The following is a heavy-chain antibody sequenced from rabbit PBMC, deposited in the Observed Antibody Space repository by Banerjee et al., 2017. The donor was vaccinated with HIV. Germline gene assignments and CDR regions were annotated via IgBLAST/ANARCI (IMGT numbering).Heavy chain of an antibody. CDR1: GFSFSSSDY. J-gene: IGHJ6*01. V-gene: IGHV1S40*01. Sequence: QSLEESGGDLVKPGASLTLTCTASGFSFSSSDYMCWVRQAPGKGLEWIACIAGSSSGFTYSATWAKGRFTCSKTSSTTVTLQLSSLTAADTATYFCARDLTGVIGWNFGWWGPGTLVTVS. D-gene: IGHD4-1*01. CDR2: IAGSSSGFT. CDR3: ARDLTGVIGWNFGW.